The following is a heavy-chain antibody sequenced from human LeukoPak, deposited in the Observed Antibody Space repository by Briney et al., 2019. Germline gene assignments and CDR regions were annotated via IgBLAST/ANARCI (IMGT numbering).Heavy chain of an antibody. V-gene: IGHV3-53*05. D-gene: IGHD4-17*01. CDR3: ATYHDYGDYEGLDY. J-gene: IGHJ4*02. CDR1: GFTVSSNY. CDR2: IYSGGST. Sequence: GGSLRLSCAASGFTVSSNYMSWVRQAPGKGLEWVSVIYSGGSTYYADSVKGRFTISRDNSKNTLYLQMNSLRAEDTAVYYCATYHDYGDYEGLDYWGQGTLVTVSS.